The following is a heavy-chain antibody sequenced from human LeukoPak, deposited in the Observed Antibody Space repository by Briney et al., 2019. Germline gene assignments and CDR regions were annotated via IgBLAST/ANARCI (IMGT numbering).Heavy chain of an antibody. CDR1: GGSISSYY. V-gene: IGHV4-59*01. J-gene: IGHJ1*01. CDR3: ARGGYGGKRYFQH. CDR2: IYYSGST. D-gene: IGHD4-23*01. Sequence: SETLSLTCTVSGGSISSYYWSWIRQPPGKGLEWTGYIYYSGSTNYNPSLKSRVTISVDTSKNQFSLKLSSVTAADTAVYYCARGGYGGKRYFQHWGQGTLVTVSS.